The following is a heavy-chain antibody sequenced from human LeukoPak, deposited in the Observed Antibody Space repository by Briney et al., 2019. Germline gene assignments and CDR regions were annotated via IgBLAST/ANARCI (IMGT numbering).Heavy chain of an antibody. CDR1: GYTFTSYD. V-gene: IGHV1-18*01. D-gene: IGHD6-19*01. CDR3: ARDFTTQTAVAGFDY. CDR2: ISAYNGNT. J-gene: IGHJ4*02. Sequence: ASVKVSCKASGYTFTSYDINWVRQATGQGLEWMGWISAYNGNTNYAQKLQGRVTMTTDTSTSTAYMELRSLRSDDTAVYYCARDFTTQTAVAGFDYWGQGTLVTVSS.